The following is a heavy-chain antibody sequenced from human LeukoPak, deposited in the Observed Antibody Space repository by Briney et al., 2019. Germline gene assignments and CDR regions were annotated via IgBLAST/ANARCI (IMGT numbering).Heavy chain of an antibody. CDR3: AGTGLFFDY. CDR1: GASINGYY. CDR2: MYYSGGT. D-gene: IGHD7-27*01. V-gene: IGHV4-59*01. Sequence: PSETLSLTCRVSGASINGYYWSWIRQPPGKGLEWIGHMYYSGGTAYNPSLKSRVSISLDTSKKHFSLKLSSVTAADTAVYYCAGTGLFFDYWSQGTLVTVSS. J-gene: IGHJ4*02.